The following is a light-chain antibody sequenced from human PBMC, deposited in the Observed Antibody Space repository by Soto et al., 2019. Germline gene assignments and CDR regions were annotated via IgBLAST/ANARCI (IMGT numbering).Light chain of an antibody. V-gene: IGLV6-57*04. CDR1: SGSIASNY. J-gene: IGLJ2*01. CDR2: EDN. Sequence: NFMLTQPHSVSESPGKTVTISCTRSSGSIASNYVQWYQQRPGSAPTTVIYEDNQRPSGVPDRFSGSIDSSSNSASLTISGLKTEDEAECYCQSYASSNLVVFGGGTKLTVL. CDR3: QSYASSNLVV.